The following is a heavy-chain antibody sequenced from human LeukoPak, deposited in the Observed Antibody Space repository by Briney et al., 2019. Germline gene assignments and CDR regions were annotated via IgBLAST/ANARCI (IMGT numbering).Heavy chain of an antibody. CDR2: ISGSGGSI. D-gene: IGHD2-2*01. CDR3: ARQKCTSTSCLTKNAFDI. Sequence: GGSLRLSCAASGFTFSSYAMSWVRQAPGKGLEWVSAISGSGGSIYYADSVKGRFTISRDNSKNTLYLQMNSLRAEDTAVYYCARQKCTSTSCLTKNAFDIWGQGTMVTVSS. V-gene: IGHV3-23*01. CDR1: GFTFSSYA. J-gene: IGHJ3*02.